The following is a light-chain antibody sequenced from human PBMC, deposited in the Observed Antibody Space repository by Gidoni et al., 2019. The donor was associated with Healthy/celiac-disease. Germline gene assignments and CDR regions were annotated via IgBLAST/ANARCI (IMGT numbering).Light chain of an antibody. Sequence: AIQMTQYPSSLSASVGDRVTITCRASQGIRNDLGWYQQKPGKAPKLLIYASSSLQSGVPSRFRGSGSGTDFTLTISSLQPADFSTYYCLQDYNYPWTFGQGTQVEIK. V-gene: IGKV1-6*01. CDR2: ASS. J-gene: IGKJ1*01. CDR3: LQDYNYPWT. CDR1: QGIRND.